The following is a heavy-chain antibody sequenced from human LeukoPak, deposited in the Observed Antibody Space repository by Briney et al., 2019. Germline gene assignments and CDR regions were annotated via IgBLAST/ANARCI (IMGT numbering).Heavy chain of an antibody. CDR3: ATHTYWNSTTCSCFVGPPNYSFDY. Sequence: SETLSLTCTVSCRSISRTTYYWGWIRQPPGKGLEWIATISSSGYTYYNPSLKSRVSISVDTSKNQFSLMVSSVTAADTYLYYSATHTYWNSTTCSCFVGPPNYSFDYWGQGTLVTVSS. D-gene: IGHD2-2*01. V-gene: IGHV4-39*01. CDR1: CRSISRTTYY. J-gene: IGHJ4*02. CDR2: ISSSGYT.